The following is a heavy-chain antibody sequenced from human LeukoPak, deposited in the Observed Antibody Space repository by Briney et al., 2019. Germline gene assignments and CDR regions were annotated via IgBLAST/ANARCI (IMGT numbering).Heavy chain of an antibody. CDR1: GGSFSGYY. D-gene: IGHD6-6*01. CDR3: AREISPADSSSAFDY. Sequence: SETLSLTCAVYGGSFSGYYWSWIRQPPGKGLEWIGEINHSGSTNYNPSLKSRVTISVDTSKNQFSLKLNSVTAADTAIYYCAREISPADSSSAFDYWGQGTLITVSS. V-gene: IGHV4-34*01. CDR2: INHSGST. J-gene: IGHJ4*02.